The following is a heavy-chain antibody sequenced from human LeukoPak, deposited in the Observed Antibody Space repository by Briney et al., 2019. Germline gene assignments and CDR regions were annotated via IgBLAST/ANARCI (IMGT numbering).Heavy chain of an antibody. CDR3: ARRSVTGTLDY. CDR2: IYHSGST. Sequence: SETLSLTCTVSGYSISSGYYWGWIRQPPGKGLEWIGSIYHSGSTYYNPSLKSRVTISVVTSKNQFSLKVSSVTAADTAVYYCARRSVTGTLDYWGQGTLVTVTS. D-gene: IGHD1-20*01. J-gene: IGHJ4*02. CDR1: GYSISSGYY. V-gene: IGHV4-38-2*02.